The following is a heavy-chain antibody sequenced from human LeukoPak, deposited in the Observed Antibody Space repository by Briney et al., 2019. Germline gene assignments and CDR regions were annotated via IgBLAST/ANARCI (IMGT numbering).Heavy chain of an antibody. J-gene: IGHJ4*02. Sequence: GRSLRLSCAASGSTFDDYAMHWVRQAPGKGLEWVSGISWNSVIIGYADSVKGRFTISRDNAKNSLYLQMNSLRAEDTALYYCAKGGKNYFYYFDYWGQGTLVTVSS. CDR2: ISWNSVII. CDR3: AKGGKNYFYYFDY. V-gene: IGHV3-9*01. D-gene: IGHD3-16*01. CDR1: GSTFDDYA.